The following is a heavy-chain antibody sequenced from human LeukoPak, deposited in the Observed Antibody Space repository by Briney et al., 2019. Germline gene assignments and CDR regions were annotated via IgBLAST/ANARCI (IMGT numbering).Heavy chain of an antibody. D-gene: IGHD3-22*01. CDR1: GGSISSSSYY. CDR2: IYYSGTT. Sequence: SETLSLTCTVSGGSISSSSYYWGWIRQPPGKGLEWIGSIYYSGTTYYNPSLKSRVTISADTSKDQFSLKLSSVTAADTAVYYCARQMYYYDSSGPSPGYYYYMDVWGKGTTVTVSS. V-gene: IGHV4-39*07. CDR3: ARQMYYYDSSGPSPGYYYYMDV. J-gene: IGHJ6*03.